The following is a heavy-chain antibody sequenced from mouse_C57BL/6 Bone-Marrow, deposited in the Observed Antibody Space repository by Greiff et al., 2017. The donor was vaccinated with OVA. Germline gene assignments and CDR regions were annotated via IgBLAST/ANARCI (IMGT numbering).Heavy chain of an antibody. J-gene: IGHJ2*01. D-gene: IGHD1-1*01. CDR2: INPYNGGT. CDR1: GYTFTDYY. Sequence: EVQLQQSGPVLVKPGASVKMSCKASGYTFTDYYMNWVKQSHGKSLEWIGVINPYNGGTSYNQKFKGKATLTVDKSSSTAYMELNSLTSEDSAVYYCATDYYGSSSDYWGQGTTLTVSS. V-gene: IGHV1-19*01. CDR3: ATDYYGSSSDY.